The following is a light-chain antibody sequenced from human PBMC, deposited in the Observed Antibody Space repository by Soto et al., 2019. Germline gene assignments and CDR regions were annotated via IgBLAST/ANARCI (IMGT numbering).Light chain of an antibody. V-gene: IGKV1-5*03. Sequence: DIQMTQSPSTLSASVGDRVTITCRASQSITNWLAWYQQKPGKAPKLLIYRASSLESGVPSRFRGSGSGTEFTLSISSLQPDDFATYYCQQYKSWWTFGQGTKVEIK. CDR1: QSITNW. CDR3: QQYKSWWT. CDR2: RAS. J-gene: IGKJ1*01.